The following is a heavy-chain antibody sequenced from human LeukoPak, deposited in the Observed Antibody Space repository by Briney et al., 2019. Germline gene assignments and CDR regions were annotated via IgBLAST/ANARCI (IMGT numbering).Heavy chain of an antibody. CDR1: GGTFSSYA. J-gene: IGHJ4*02. CDR2: IIPIYNPV. D-gene: IGHD2-21*02. V-gene: IGHV1-69*13. CDR3: AREPLGCGGDCHFDY. Sequence: SVKVSCKTSGGTFSSYAFSWMRQAPGQGPEWVGRIIPIYNPVDYTQRFQGRVTITADESTNTVYLELSSLRYDDTAVYYCAREPLGCGGDCHFDYWGQGTLVTVSS.